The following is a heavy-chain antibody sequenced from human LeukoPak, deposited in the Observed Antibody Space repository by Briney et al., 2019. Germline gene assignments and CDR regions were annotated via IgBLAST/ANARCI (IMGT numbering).Heavy chain of an antibody. Sequence: GGSLRLSCAASGFSFSTNWMSWVRQAPGKGLEWVANIKQDGSEKFYVDSVKGRFTISRDNAKNSVYLQMNSLRAEDTAVYYCARDYDWGQGTLVTVSS. D-gene: IGHD3-16*01. V-gene: IGHV3-7*04. CDR1: GFSFSTNW. J-gene: IGHJ4*02. CDR2: IKQDGSEK. CDR3: ARDYD.